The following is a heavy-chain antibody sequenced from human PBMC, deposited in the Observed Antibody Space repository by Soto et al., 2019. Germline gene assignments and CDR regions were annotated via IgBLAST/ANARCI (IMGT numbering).Heavy chain of an antibody. CDR1: GYTFTSYG. CDR2: ISGYNGNT. J-gene: IGHJ4*02. CDR3: ARDPEDTAMFPYYFDY. D-gene: IGHD5-18*01. V-gene: IGHV1-18*01. Sequence: ASVKVSCKASGYTFTSYGISWVRQAPGQGLEWMGWISGYNGNTNYAQKLQGRVTMTTDTSTSTAYMELRSLRSDDTALYYCARDPEDTAMFPYYFDYWGQGTLVTVSS.